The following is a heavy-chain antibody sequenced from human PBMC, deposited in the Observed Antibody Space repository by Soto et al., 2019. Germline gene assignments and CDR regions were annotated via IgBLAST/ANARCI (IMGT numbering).Heavy chain of an antibody. CDR1: GGSVSTGSYY. J-gene: IGHJ5*02. V-gene: IGHV4-61*01. CDR3: AREYHP. D-gene: IGHD2-2*02. CDR2: IYYSGST. Sequence: QVHLQESGPGLVKPSETLSLTCTVSGGSVSTGSYYWTWIRQPPGKGLEWIGHIYYSGSTNYNPSLKSRFTISLDTSRNQFSLKLSSVTAADTAVYYCAREYHPWGQGTLVTVSS.